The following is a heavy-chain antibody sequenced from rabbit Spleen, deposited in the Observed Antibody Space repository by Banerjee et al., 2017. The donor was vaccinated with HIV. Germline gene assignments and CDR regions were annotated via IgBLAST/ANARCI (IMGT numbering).Heavy chain of an antibody. V-gene: IGHV1S40*01. CDR2: IDAGSSDFT. CDR3: ARDSSSSFSSYGMDL. J-gene: IGHJ6*01. Sequence: EESGGGLVKPGGTLTLTCKASGISFGISDYMCWARQAPGKGLEWIACIDAGSSDFTYHASWAKGRFTISKTSSTTVTLQATSLTAADTATYFCARDSSSSFSSYGMDLWGPGTLVTVS. CDR1: GISFGISDY. D-gene: IGHD1-1*01.